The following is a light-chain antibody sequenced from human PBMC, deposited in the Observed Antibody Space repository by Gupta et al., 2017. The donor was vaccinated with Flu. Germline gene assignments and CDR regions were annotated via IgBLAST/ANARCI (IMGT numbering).Light chain of an antibody. Sequence: QSVLTQPPSVSAAPGQKVTISCSGSSSNIGNYYVSWYQQFSGETPKFLIYEDNPRPSGIPARFSGSKSGTSATLVITGLQAGDEAYFYCATWDSSLSLMLFGGGTKLTV. J-gene: IGLJ3*02. CDR3: ATWDSSLSLML. CDR1: SSNIGNYY. CDR2: EDN. V-gene: IGLV1-51*02.